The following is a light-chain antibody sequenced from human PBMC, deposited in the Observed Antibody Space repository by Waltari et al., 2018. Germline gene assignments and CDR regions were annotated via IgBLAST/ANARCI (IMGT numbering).Light chain of an antibody. CDR2: GNN. J-gene: IGLJ3*02. CDR1: RPKLGARAD. Sequence: QSLLPPPTSVSGAPGQRVTISCTGSRPKLGARADFPWYQAIPRTAPKPLTYGNNNRPSGVPDRFSGSKSGSSASLAINGLQAEDEADYYCQSFDSNVRGGVVFGGGTKVTVL. V-gene: IGLV1-40*01. CDR3: QSFDSNVRGGVV.